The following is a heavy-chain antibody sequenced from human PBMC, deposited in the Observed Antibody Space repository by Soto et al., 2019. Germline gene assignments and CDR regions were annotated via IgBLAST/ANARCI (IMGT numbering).Heavy chain of an antibody. V-gene: IGHV3-64D*08. J-gene: IGHJ4*02. Sequence: GGSLRLSCSASGFTFSSYAMHWVRQAPGKGLEYVSAISSNGGSTYYADSVKGRFTISRDNSKNTLYLQMGSLRAEDTVVYYCVKGGRLLNRRWDIVVVVAATERVRVAGPFDYWGQGTLVTVSS. CDR1: GFTFSSYA. CDR3: VKGGRLLNRRWDIVVVVAATERVRVAGPFDY. D-gene: IGHD2-15*01. CDR2: ISSNGGST.